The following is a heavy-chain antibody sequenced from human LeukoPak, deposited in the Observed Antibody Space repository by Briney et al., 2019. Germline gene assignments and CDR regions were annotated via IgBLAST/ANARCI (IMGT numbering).Heavy chain of an antibody. CDR2: INPNRGDS. CDR3: VTYYYGSGSYYGGDYFDY. D-gene: IGHD3-10*01. V-gene: IGHV1-2*06. Sequence: ASVKVSCKASGYTFTGYYLYWVRQAPGQGLEWMGRINPNRGDSNYAQKFQGRVTMTRDTSISAAYMELRRLRSDDTAVYYCVTYYYGSGSYYGGDYFDYWGQGTLVTVSS. J-gene: IGHJ4*02. CDR1: GYTFTGYY.